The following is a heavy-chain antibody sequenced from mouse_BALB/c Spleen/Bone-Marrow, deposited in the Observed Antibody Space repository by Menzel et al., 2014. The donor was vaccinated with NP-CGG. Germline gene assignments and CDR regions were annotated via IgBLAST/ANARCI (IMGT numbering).Heavy chain of an antibody. Sequence: EVQRVESGGGLVQPGGSRKLSCAAFGFIFSSFGMHWVRQAPGKGLVWVAYISSGSITIYYADTVKGRVTISRDNPKNTLFLQMTSLRSEDTAMYYCARGGNYAWFAYWGQGTLVTVSA. V-gene: IGHV5-17*02. D-gene: IGHD2-1*01. J-gene: IGHJ3*01. CDR2: ISSGSITI. CDR3: ARGGNYAWFAY. CDR1: GFIFSSFG.